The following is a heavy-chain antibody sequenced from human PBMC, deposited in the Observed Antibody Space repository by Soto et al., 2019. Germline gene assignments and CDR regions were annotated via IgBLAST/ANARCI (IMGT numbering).Heavy chain of an antibody. CDR3: ARVIGPEGGMDV. CDR1: GYTFTSYY. CDR2: INPSGGST. D-gene: IGHD2-21*01. Sequence: QVQLVQSGAEVKKPGASVKVSCKASGYTFTSYYMHWVRQAPGQGLEWMGIINPSGGSTSYAQKSQGRVTMTRDTSTSTVYMELSSLRSEDTAVYYCARVIGPEGGMDVWGQGTTVTVSS. V-gene: IGHV1-46*01. J-gene: IGHJ6*02.